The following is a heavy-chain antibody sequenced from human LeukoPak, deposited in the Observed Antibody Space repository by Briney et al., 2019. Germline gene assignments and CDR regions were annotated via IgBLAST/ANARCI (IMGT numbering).Heavy chain of an antibody. J-gene: IGHJ4*02. Sequence: SVKVSCKASGGTFSSYAISWVRQAPGQGLEWMGGIIPIFGTTNHAQKFQDRVTITTDESTSTVYMELSSLRSEDTAVYYCARGDPFYQGYCSSTSCYKLFDYWGQGTLVTVSS. V-gene: IGHV1-69*05. CDR2: IIPIFGTT. D-gene: IGHD2-2*01. CDR3: ARGDPFYQGYCSSTSCYKLFDY. CDR1: GGTFSSYA.